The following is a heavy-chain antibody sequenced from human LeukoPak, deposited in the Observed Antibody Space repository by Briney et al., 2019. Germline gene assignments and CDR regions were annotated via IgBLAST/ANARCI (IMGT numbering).Heavy chain of an antibody. CDR2: FDPEDGET. V-gene: IGHV1-24*01. Sequence: ASVKVSCKVSGYTLTELSMHWVRQAPGKELEWMGGFDPEDGETIYAQKFQDRVTMTEDTSTDTAYMELSRLRSEDTAVYYCATDLWRPGAVTNLGLDYWGQGTLVTVSS. CDR1: GYTLTELS. J-gene: IGHJ4*02. CDR3: ATDLWRPGAVTNLGLDY. D-gene: IGHD4-17*01.